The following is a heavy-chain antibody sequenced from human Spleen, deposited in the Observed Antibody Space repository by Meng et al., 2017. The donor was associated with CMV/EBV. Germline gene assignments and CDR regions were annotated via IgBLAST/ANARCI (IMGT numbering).Heavy chain of an antibody. Sequence: GESLKISCAASGFTFSNYAMSWVRQAPGKGLEWVSTISNNGVSTYNADSVKDRFTISRDNSKNTLYLQMNSLRAEDTAVYYCAKDRFDSHYYGMDVWGQGTTVTVSS. D-gene: IGHD3-10*01. V-gene: IGHV3-23*01. J-gene: IGHJ6*02. CDR3: AKDRFDSHYYGMDV. CDR2: ISNNGVST. CDR1: GFTFSNYA.